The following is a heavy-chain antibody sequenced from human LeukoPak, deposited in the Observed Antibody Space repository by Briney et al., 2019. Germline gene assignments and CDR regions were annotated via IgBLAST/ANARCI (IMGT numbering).Heavy chain of an antibody. Sequence: ASVKVSCKASGGTFSSYAISWVRQAPGQGLEWMGRIIPILGIANYAQKLQGRVTMTTDTSTSTAYMELRSLRSDDTAVYYCARDKIGYSSSLDAFDIWGQGTMVTVSS. D-gene: IGHD6-13*01. CDR2: IIPILGIA. J-gene: IGHJ3*02. V-gene: IGHV1-69*04. CDR1: GGTFSSYA. CDR3: ARDKIGYSSSLDAFDI.